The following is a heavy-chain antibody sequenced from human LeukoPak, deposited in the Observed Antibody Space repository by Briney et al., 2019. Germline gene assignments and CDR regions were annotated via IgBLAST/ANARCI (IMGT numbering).Heavy chain of an antibody. V-gene: IGHV6-1*01. CDR3: ARESGGIAAAGTTARYYFDY. Sequence: SQTLSLTCAISGDGVSSNSAAWNWIRQSPSRGLEWLGRTYYRSKWYNDYAVSVKSRITINPDTSKNQFSLQLNSVTPEDTAVYYCARESGGIAAAGTTARYYFDYWGQGTLVTVSS. D-gene: IGHD6-13*01. CDR1: GDGVSSNSAA. CDR2: TYYRSKWYN. J-gene: IGHJ4*02.